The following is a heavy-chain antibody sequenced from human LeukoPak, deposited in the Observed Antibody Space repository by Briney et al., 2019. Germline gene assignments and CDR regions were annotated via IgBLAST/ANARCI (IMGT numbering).Heavy chain of an antibody. CDR3: ARVSYYDSSGYPEYFHH. V-gene: IGHV1-18*01. CDR1: GYTFATYG. Sequence: GASVQVSCKASGYTFATYGISWVRQAPGQGLEWMGWLSTHNGNTDYAQKLQGRVTMTTDTSTSTAYMELRSLRSDDTAVYYCARVSYYDSSGYPEYFHHWGQGTLVTVSS. J-gene: IGHJ1*01. D-gene: IGHD3-22*01. CDR2: LSTHNGNT.